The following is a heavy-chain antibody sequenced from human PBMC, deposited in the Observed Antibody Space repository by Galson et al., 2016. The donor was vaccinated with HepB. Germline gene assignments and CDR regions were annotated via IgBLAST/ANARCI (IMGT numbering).Heavy chain of an antibody. CDR1: GGSVRNVSHF. D-gene: IGHD1-26*01. CDR3: ARTPVGARSGWFDP. V-gene: IGHV4-61*01. J-gene: IGHJ5*02. Sequence: SETLSLTCTVSGGSVRNVSHFWSWIRQPPGKGLEWIGYIYYTRSTNYNPSLKSRVTILVDTSKNQFSLNLTTVTAADTAIYYCARTPVGARSGWFDPWGQGTLVTVSS. CDR2: IYYTRST.